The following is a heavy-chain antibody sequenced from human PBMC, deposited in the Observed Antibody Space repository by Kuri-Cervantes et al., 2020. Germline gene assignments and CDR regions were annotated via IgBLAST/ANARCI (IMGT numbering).Heavy chain of an antibody. J-gene: IGHJ2*01. Sequence: SQTLSLTCVVSDDSISGIHYWSWIRQPPGKGLEWIGYIYYSGSTNYNPSLKSRVTISVDTSKNQFSLRLTSVTATDTAVYYCARVGYSSSSDWNFDLWDRGTLVTVSS. D-gene: IGHD6-6*01. V-gene: IGHV4-59*11. CDR2: IYYSGST. CDR3: ARVGYSSSSDWNFDL. CDR1: DDSISGIHY.